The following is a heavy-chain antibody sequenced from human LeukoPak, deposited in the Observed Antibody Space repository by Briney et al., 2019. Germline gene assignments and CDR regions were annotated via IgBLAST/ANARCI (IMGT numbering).Heavy chain of an antibody. CDR3: ARGRLDYDAFDI. J-gene: IGHJ3*02. V-gene: IGHV1-46*01. D-gene: IGHD6-25*01. CDR2: INPRDRTT. CDR1: GYTFTSYY. Sequence: ASVKVSCKASGYTFTSYYMQWVRQAPGQGLEWMGIINPRDRTTAYAQKFQGRVTMTRDTSISTTYMELSRLRSDDTAVYYCARGRLDYDAFDIWGQGTMVTVSS.